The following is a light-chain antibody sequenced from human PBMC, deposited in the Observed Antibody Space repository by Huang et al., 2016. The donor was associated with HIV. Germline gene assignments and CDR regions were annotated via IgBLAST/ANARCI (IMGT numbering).Light chain of an antibody. V-gene: IGKV3-20*01. CDR1: QSISSSF. CDR2: SAS. Sequence: IVLTQSPGTLSLSPGARATLSCRARQSISSSFLAWFQQKPGQAPRLLIYSASGRAAGIPDRFGGSGSGTDFTLTINRLEPEDSAVYYCHQYGSSPPNTFGQGTKLEIK. J-gene: IGKJ2*01. CDR3: HQYGSSPPNT.